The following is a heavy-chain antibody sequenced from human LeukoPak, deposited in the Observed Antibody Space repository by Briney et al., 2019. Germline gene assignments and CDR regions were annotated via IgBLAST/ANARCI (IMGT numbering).Heavy chain of an antibody. CDR3: ARHRGSSGWYYFDY. V-gene: IGHV4-59*08. Sequence: SETLSLTCTVSGVSIRSYYWSWIRQPPGKGLEWIGHIYSGSPKYNPSLESRVTISVDTSKNQFSLKLSSVTAADTAVYYCARHRGSSGWYYFDYWGQGTLVTVSS. J-gene: IGHJ4*02. CDR2: IYSGSP. D-gene: IGHD6-19*01. CDR1: GVSIRSYY.